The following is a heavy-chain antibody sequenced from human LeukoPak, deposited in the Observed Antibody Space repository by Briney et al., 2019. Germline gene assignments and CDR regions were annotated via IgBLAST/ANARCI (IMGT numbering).Heavy chain of an antibody. CDR1: GGSINNFY. Sequence: SETLSLTCTVSGGSINNFYWSWIRQPPGKGLEWIGFIYTTGSTNYNPSLKSRVTISVDTSRNQFSLKLTSVTAADTAVYYCARWGLSGDYSYLDYWGQGTLVTVSS. V-gene: IGHV4-4*09. CDR3: ARWGLSGDYSYLDY. CDR2: IYTTGST. D-gene: IGHD1-26*01. J-gene: IGHJ4*02.